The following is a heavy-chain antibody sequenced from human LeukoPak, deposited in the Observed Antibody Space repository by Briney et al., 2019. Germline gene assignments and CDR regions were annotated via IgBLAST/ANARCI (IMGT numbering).Heavy chain of an antibody. D-gene: IGHD3-10*01. CDR2: INPSGGST. CDR1: GYTFTGYY. V-gene: IGHV1-46*01. CDR3: ARPRGVGEFDY. J-gene: IGHJ4*02. Sequence: ASVKVSCKTSGYTFTGYYMHWVRQAPGQGLEWMGIINPSGGSTSYAQKFQGRVTMTRHMSTSTVYMELSSLRSEDTAVYYCARPRGVGEFDYWGQGTLVTVSS.